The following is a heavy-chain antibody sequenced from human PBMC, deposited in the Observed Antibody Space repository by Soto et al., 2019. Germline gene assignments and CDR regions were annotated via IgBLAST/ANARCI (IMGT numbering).Heavy chain of an antibody. J-gene: IGHJ5*02. D-gene: IGHD3-10*01. V-gene: IGHV4-30-4*01. CDR2: IHNSGNI. CDR3: ARVTNIISRLSSRFDP. CDR1: GCPISSGDYH. Sequence: SETLSLTCTVSGCPISSGDYHWSWIRQPPGKGLEWIGNIHNSGNIYYNPPLKSRLSISVDTSKNQFSLKLSFVTAADTAVYFCARVTNIISRLSSRFDPWGQGTLVTVSS.